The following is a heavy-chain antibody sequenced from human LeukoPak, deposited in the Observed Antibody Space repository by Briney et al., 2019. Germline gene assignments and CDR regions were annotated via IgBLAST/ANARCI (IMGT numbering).Heavy chain of an antibody. CDR1: GGSISSDDYY. J-gene: IGHJ4*02. CDR2: IYYSGST. CDR3: ARVGSVYCSSTSCFDY. V-gene: IGHV4-30-4*08. D-gene: IGHD2-2*01. Sequence: PSETLSLTCTVSGGSISSDDYYWSWIRQPPGKGLEWIGYIYYSGSTYYNPSLKSRVTISVDTSKNQFSLKLSSVTAADTAVYYCARVGSVYCSSTSCFDYWGQGTLVTVSS.